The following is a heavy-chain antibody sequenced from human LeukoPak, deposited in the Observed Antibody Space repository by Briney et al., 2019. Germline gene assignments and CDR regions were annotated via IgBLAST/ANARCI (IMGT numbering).Heavy chain of an antibody. J-gene: IGHJ6*02. CDR3: ARVPFTPYYYYGMDV. V-gene: IGHV1-8*01. CDR2: MNPNSGNT. CDR1: GYTFTSYD. Sequence: GASVKVSCKASGYTFTSYDINWVRQATGQGLEWMGWMNPNSGNTGYAQKFQGRVTMTRNTFISTAYMELSSLRSEDTAVYYCARVPFTPYYYYGMDVWGQGTTVTVSS. D-gene: IGHD3-16*01.